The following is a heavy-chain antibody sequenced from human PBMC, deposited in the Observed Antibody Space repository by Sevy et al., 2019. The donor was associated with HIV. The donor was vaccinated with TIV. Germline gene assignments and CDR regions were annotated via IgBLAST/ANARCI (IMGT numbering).Heavy chain of an antibody. J-gene: IGHJ4*02. CDR3: AKDATPFY. Sequence: GGSLRLSCAASGFAFSSFAMTWVRQPPGEGLEWVSTISGGGDTTYYAGSVKGRFTISRDNSKNTLYLLMNSLRAEDTAVYYCAKDATPFYWGLGTLVTVSS. CDR1: GFAFSSFA. V-gene: IGHV3-23*01. D-gene: IGHD2-2*02. CDR2: ISGGGDTT.